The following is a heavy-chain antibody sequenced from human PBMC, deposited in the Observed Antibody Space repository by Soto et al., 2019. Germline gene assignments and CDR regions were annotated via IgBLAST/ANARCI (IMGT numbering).Heavy chain of an antibody. Sequence: QVQLVQSGAEVKKPGSSVKVSCKASGGTFSSYAISWVRQAPGQGLEWMGGIIPIFGTANYAQKFQGRVTITADESTSTAYMELSSLRSEDTAVYYCATDTLAHYYDRSGYYKPEYFQHWGQGTLVTVSS. D-gene: IGHD3-22*01. CDR3: ATDTLAHYYDRSGYYKPEYFQH. CDR2: IIPIFGTA. CDR1: GGTFSSYA. J-gene: IGHJ1*01. V-gene: IGHV1-69*01.